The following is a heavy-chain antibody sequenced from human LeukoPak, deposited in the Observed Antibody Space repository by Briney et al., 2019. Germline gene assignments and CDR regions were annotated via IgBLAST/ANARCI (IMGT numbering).Heavy chain of an antibody. CDR1: GFTFSSYG. J-gene: IGHJ5*02. V-gene: IGHV3-30*02. CDR3: AKSRLGGYSGSSSWFDP. Sequence: GGSLRLSCAASGFTFSSYGMHWVRQAPGKGLEWVAFIRYDGSNKYYADSVKGRFTISRDNSKNTLYLQMNSLRAEDTAVYYCAKSRLGGYSGSSSWFDPWGQGTLVTVSS. D-gene: IGHD1-26*01. CDR2: IRYDGSNK.